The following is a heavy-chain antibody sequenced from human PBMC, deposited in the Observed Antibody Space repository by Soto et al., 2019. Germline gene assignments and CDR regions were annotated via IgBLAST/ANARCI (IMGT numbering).Heavy chain of an antibody. CDR2: ISDDGSTI. Sequence: EVQLVESGGGLVQPGGSLRLSCAASGFVFSMYWMHWVRQAPGKGLEWVSRISDDGSTIHYADSVKGRFSISRANAQKILFLEMTALRDDDTAVYYCVRGPRPSSVGTGAFWGQGSPVTVSS. D-gene: IGHD3-10*01. CDR1: GFVFSMYW. CDR3: VRGPRPSSVGTGAF. J-gene: IGHJ4*02. V-gene: IGHV3-74*01.